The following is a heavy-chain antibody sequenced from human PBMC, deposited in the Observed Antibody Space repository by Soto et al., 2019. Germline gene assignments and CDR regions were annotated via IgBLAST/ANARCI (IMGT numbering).Heavy chain of an antibody. CDR1: GFTFTSYA. D-gene: IGHD1-1*01. Sequence: ASVKVSCKASGFTFTSYAMHWVRQAPGQRLEWMGWINAGNGNTKYSQRFQGRVTITRDTSAGTAYMELSSLRSEDTAVYYCEREGTYYWGQGPLVTVSS. J-gene: IGHJ4*02. CDR2: INAGNGNT. V-gene: IGHV1-3*01. CDR3: EREGTYY.